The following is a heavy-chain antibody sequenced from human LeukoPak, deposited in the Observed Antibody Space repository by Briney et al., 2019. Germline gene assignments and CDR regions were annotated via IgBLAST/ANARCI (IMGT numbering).Heavy chain of an antibody. Sequence: SETLSLTCTVSGGSISRGGYYWSWIRQHPGKGLEWIGYIYYSGSTYYNPSLKSRVTISVDTSKNQFSLKLSSVTAADTAVYYCARAGYYDSSGYYQTEEYFQHWGQGTLVTVSS. CDR1: GGSISRGGYY. J-gene: IGHJ1*01. CDR2: IYYSGST. CDR3: ARAGYYDSSGYYQTEEYFQH. D-gene: IGHD3-22*01. V-gene: IGHV4-31*03.